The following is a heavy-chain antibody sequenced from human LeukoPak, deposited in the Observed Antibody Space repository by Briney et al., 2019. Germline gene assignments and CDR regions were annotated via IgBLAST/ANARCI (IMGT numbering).Heavy chain of an antibody. J-gene: IGHJ4*02. CDR1: GFTFSSYW. CDR3: ARASGSYSFDY. D-gene: IGHD1-26*01. CDR2: INRDGSST. V-gene: IGHV3-74*01. Sequence: GGSLRLSCAASGFTFSSYWMHWVRQAPGKGLVWVSRINRDGSSTIYADSVKGRFTISRDNAKNTLNLQMNSLRAEDMAVYYCARASGSYSFDYWGQGNLVTVSS.